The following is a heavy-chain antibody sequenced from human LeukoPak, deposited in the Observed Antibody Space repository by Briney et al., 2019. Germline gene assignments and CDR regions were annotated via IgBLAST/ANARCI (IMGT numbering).Heavy chain of an antibody. D-gene: IGHD1-7*01. CDR3: PRTVTTFWGYHMDV. Sequence: GGSLRLSCAASGFTFDDYGMSWVRQAPEKGLEWVSGINWNGGSTGYADSVKGRFTISRDNAKNSLYLQMNSLRAEDTAVYYCPRTVTTFWGYHMDVWGKGTTVIVSS. CDR2: INWNGGST. CDR1: GFTFDDYG. J-gene: IGHJ6*03. V-gene: IGHV3-20*04.